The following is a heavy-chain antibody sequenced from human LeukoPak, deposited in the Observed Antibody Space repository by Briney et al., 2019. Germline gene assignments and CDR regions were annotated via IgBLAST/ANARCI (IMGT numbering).Heavy chain of an antibody. Sequence: PSETLSLTCTVSGGSISSGDYYWSWIRQPPGKGLEWIGYIYYSGSTYYNPSLKSRVTISVDTSKNQFSLKLSSVTAADTAVYYCARDPVPAATGYYYYGMDVWGQGTTVTVSS. CDR1: GGSISSGDYY. CDR2: IYYSGST. V-gene: IGHV4-30-4*02. CDR3: ARDPVPAATGYYYYGMDV. J-gene: IGHJ6*02. D-gene: IGHD2-2*01.